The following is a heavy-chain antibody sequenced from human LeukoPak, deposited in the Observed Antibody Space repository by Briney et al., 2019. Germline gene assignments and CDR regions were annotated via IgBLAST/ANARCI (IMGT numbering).Heavy chain of an antibody. D-gene: IGHD6-19*01. CDR1: GGSFSGYY. Sequence: SETLSLTCAVYGGSFSGYYWNWIRQPPGKGLEWIGEINHSGSTNYNPSLKSRVTISVDTSKNQFSLKLSSVTAADTAVYYCARGRSSGWRRYFDYWGQGTLVTVSS. CDR2: INHSGST. V-gene: IGHV4-34*01. CDR3: ARGRSSGWRRYFDY. J-gene: IGHJ4*02.